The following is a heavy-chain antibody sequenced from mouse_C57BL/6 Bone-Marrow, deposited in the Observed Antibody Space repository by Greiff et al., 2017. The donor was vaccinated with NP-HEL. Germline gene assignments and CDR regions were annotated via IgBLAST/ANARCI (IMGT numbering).Heavy chain of an antibody. CDR2: ISDGGSYT. V-gene: IGHV5-4*01. CDR3: ARDTGQDYWFAY. J-gene: IGHJ3*01. Sequence: EVQGVESGGGLVKPGGSLKLSCAASGFTFSSYAMSWVRQTPEKRLEWVATISDGGSYTYYPDNVKGRYTISRDNAKNNMYLQMSHLKSEDTAMYYSARDTGQDYWFAYWGQGTLVTVSA. D-gene: IGHD3-2*02. CDR1: GFTFSSYA.